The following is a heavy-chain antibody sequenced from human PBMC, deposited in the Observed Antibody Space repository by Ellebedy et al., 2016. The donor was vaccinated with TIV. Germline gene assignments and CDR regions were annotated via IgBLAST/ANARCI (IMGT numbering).Heavy chain of an antibody. J-gene: IGHJ3*02. CDR1: GFTLSDHY. V-gene: IGHV3-72*01. CDR3: ARGGSYVAFDI. Sequence: GESLKISCAASGFTLSDHYLDWVRQAPGKGLEWVGFIRRKAYGGTTEYAASVKGRFTISRDDSKNSLYLQMNSLKTEDTAVYYCARGGSYVAFDIWGQGTMVTVSS. CDR2: IRRKAYGGTT. D-gene: IGHD1-26*01.